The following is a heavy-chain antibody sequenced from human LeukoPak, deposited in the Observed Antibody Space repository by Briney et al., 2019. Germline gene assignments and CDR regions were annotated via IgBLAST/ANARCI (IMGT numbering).Heavy chain of an antibody. Sequence: GRSLRLSCAASGFTFNKHDMHWVRQAPGKGLEWVAGISYDGRNKYYADSVKGRFTISRDNSKNTLNLQMNSLRTEDTAVYYCARPRDIDSWAFDVWGQGTMVTVS. CDR3: ARPRDIDSWAFDV. CDR1: GFTFNKHD. D-gene: IGHD2-15*01. J-gene: IGHJ3*01. CDR2: ISYDGRNK. V-gene: IGHV3-30*03.